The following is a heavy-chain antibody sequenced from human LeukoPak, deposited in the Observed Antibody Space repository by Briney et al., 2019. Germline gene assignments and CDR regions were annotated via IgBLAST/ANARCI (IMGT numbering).Heavy chain of an antibody. J-gene: IGHJ4*02. CDR3: ARGYYDSSGYYYFDY. CDR1: GGSISSYY. V-gene: IGHV4-59*01. Sequence: SETLSLTCTVSGGSISSYYWSWIRQPPGKGLEWIGYIYYSGSTSYNPSLKSRVTISVDTSKNQFSLKLSSVTAADTAVYYCARGYYDSSGYYYFDYWGQGTLVTVSS. CDR2: IYYSGST. D-gene: IGHD3-22*01.